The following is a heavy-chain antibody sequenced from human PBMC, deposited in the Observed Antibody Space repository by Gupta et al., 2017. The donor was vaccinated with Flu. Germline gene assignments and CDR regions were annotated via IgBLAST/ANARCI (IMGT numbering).Heavy chain of an antibody. D-gene: IGHD2-21*02. V-gene: IGHV1-46*03. Sequence: HWVRQAPGQGLQWMGIINPRSGSTTYTQKFQDRVTLTRDTSTSTVYMELTSLSSEDTAIYYCAREPEIKILELCDGDCYLGFDHWGQGTLGTVSS. J-gene: IGHJ4*02. CDR2: INPRSGST. CDR3: AREPEIKILELCDGDCYLGFDH.